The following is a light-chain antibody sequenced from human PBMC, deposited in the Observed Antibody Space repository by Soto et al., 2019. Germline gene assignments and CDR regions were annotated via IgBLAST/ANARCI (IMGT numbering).Light chain of an antibody. V-gene: IGKV3-20*01. CDR1: QSLTSSY. Sequence: EIVVTQAPGTRSVSGWERATRSCRGRQSLTSSYLARSQQKPRQSPRPLIYGASRSATGIPDQFSGSGSGTDFTPTIRRLEPEDSALYFCPQYNYLLTFGPGTRLEIK. CDR2: GAS. CDR3: PQYNYLLT. J-gene: IGKJ5*01.